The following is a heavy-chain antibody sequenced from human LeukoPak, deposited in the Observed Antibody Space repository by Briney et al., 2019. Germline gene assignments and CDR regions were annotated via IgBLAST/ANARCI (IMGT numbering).Heavy chain of an antibody. J-gene: IGHJ5*02. CDR1: GFTVSSSP. CDR3: ARLMGSGWFDP. Sequence: PGGSLRLSCAASGFTVSSSPINWVRQAPGRGLEWVSVIYSGGNTFYADSVKGRFTISRHNSENTLYHQMNSLSADDTAVYYCARLMGSGWFDPWGQGTLVTVFS. CDR2: IYSGGNT. V-gene: IGHV3-53*04. D-gene: IGHD1-26*01.